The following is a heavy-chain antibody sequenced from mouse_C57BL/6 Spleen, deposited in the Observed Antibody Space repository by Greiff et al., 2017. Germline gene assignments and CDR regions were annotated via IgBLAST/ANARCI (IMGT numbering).Heavy chain of an antibody. J-gene: IGHJ3*01. CDR3: ARPGDSSGYPGWFAY. CDR2: ISGGGGNT. D-gene: IGHD3-2*02. Sequence: EVKLVESGGGLVKPGGSLKLSCAASGFTFSSYTMSWVRQTPEKRLEWVATISGGGGNTYYPDSVKGRFTISRDNAKNTLYLQMSSLRSEDTALYYCARPGDSSGYPGWFAYWGQGTLVTVSA. CDR1: GFTFSSYT. V-gene: IGHV5-9*01.